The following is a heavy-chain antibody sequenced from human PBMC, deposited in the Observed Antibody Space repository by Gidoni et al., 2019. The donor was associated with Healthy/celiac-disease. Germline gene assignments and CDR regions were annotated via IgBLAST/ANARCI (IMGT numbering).Heavy chain of an antibody. CDR1: GYTFTGYY. Sequence: QVQLVQSGAEVKKPGASVKVSCKASGYTFTGYYMHWVRQAPGQGLEWMGWINPNSGGTNYAQKFQGRVTMTRDTSISTAYMELSRLRSDDTAVYYCARVSDILTGYYMDFDYWGQGTLVTVSS. CDR2: INPNSGGT. CDR3: ARVSDILTGYYMDFDY. V-gene: IGHV1-2*02. J-gene: IGHJ4*02. D-gene: IGHD3-9*01.